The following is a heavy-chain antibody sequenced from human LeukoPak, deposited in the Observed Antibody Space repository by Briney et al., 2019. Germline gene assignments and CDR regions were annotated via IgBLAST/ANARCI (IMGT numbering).Heavy chain of an antibody. CDR1: GYTFTSYY. V-gene: IGHV1-46*01. Sequence: PWASVKVSCKASGYTFTSYYMHWVRQAPGQGLEWMGLINPSGGSTRYAQKFQGRVTMTRDMSTSTVYMELSSLRSEDTAVYYCARALPHRRLMDTTMEQHWFDPWGQGTLVTVSS. CDR3: ARALPHRRLMDTTMEQHWFDP. D-gene: IGHD5-18*01. J-gene: IGHJ5*02. CDR2: INPSGGST.